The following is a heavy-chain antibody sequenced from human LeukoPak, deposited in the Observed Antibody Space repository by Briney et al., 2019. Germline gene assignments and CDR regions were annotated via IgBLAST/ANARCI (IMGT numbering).Heavy chain of an antibody. J-gene: IGHJ4*02. CDR1: GFTFSSYG. Sequence: GRSLRLSCAASGFTFSSYGMHWVRQAPGKGLEWVAVISYDGSNKYYADSVKGRFTISGDNSKNTLYLQMNSLRAEDTAVYYCAKARDWQWLYYFDYWGQGTLVTVSS. CDR3: AKARDWQWLYYFDY. D-gene: IGHD6-19*01. V-gene: IGHV3-30*18. CDR2: ISYDGSNK.